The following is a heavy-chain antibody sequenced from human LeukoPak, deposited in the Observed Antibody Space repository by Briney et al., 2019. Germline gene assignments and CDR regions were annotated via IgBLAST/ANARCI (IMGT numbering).Heavy chain of an antibody. CDR2: IYYSGST. D-gene: IGHD3-22*01. Sequence: SETLSLTCTVSGGSISTYYWSWIRQPPGKGLEWIGYIYYSGSTNYNPSLTSRVTISVDTSKNQFSLKLSSVTAADTAVHYCARDQYYFDRGAFDIWGQGTMVTVSS. CDR1: GGSISTYY. J-gene: IGHJ3*02. V-gene: IGHV4-59*01. CDR3: ARDQYYFDRGAFDI.